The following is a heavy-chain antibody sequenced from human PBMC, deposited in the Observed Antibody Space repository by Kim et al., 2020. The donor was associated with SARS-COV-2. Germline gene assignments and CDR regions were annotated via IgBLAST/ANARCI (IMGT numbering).Heavy chain of an antibody. CDR3: ARLGWSGGYYFDL. J-gene: IGHJ4*02. CDR2: FDSAGDA. CDR1: GFTFSGND. V-gene: IGHV3-13*04. Sequence: GGSLRLSCAALGFTFSGNDLHWVRQPAGKGLEWVSGFDSAGDALYPGSVKGRFTISRGNADNSLYLQMSNLRAGDTAVYYCARLGWSGGYYFDLWGQGTQVTVS. D-gene: IGHD6-19*01.